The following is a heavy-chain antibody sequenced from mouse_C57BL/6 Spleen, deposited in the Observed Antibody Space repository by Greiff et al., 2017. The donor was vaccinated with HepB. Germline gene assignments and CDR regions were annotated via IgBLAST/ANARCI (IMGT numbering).Heavy chain of an antibody. D-gene: IGHD2-4*01. Sequence: VQLQESGAELVKPGASVKMSCKASGYTFTTYPIEWMKQNHGKSLEWIGNFHPYNDDTKYNEKFKGKATLTVEKSSSTVYLELSRLTSDDSAVYYCARSLYDYDGEVGFAYWGQGTLVTVSA. CDR1: GYTFTTYP. V-gene: IGHV1-47*01. CDR3: ARSLYDYDGEVGFAY. CDR2: FHPYNDDT. J-gene: IGHJ3*01.